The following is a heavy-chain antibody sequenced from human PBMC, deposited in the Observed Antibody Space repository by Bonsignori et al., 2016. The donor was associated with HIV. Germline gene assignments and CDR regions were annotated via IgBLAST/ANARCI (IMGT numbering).Heavy chain of an antibody. CDR3: ARTPRGYSYGLDH. J-gene: IGHJ4*02. Sequence: QVQLVQSGAEVQKPGSSVKVSCKASGGSFNIYNINWVRQAPGQGLEWMGRIIPILNVTNYAQKFQGRLTITADKSSTAVYLDLSNLTFEDTAMYYCARTPRGYSYGLDHWGQGTQVTVTS. V-gene: IGHV1-69*02. CDR1: GGSFNIYN. D-gene: IGHD5-18*01. CDR2: IIPILNVT.